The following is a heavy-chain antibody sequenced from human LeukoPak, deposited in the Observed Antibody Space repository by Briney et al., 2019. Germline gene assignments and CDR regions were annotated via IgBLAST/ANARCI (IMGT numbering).Heavy chain of an antibody. J-gene: IGHJ6*02. CDR1: GFTFSSYA. V-gene: IGHV3-23*01. D-gene: IGHD2-8*01. Sequence: RPGGSLRLSCAASGFTFSSYAMSWVRQAPGKGLEWVSAISGSGGSTYYADSVKGRFTISRDNSKNTLYLQMNSLRAEDTAVYYCANAHGLYFHYGMDVWGQGTTVTVSS. CDR3: ANAHGLYFHYGMDV. CDR2: ISGSGGST.